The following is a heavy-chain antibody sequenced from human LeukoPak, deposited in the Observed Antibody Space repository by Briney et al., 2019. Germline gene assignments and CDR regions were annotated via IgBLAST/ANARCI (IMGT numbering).Heavy chain of an antibody. Sequence: PGGSLRLSCAASGFIFSSYWMSWVRQTPGKGLEWVASIKEDGTETYYVDSVKGRLTISRDNAKNSLYLQMNSLRAEDTAVYFCARGDYGDYVHDAFDIWGQGTMVTVSS. D-gene: IGHD4-17*01. CDR2: IKEDGTET. V-gene: IGHV3-7*01. CDR3: ARGDYGDYVHDAFDI. CDR1: GFIFSSYW. J-gene: IGHJ3*02.